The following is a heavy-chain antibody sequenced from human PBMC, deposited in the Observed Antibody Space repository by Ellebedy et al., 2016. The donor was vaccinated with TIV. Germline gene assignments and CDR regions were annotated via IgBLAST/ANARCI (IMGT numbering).Heavy chain of an antibody. CDR3: ASELVGTTDFDY. V-gene: IGHV3-33*01. CDR2: IWHDGSHS. Sequence: PGGSLRLSCEVSGFMFSNYGMHWVRQAPGKGLEWVGIIWHDGSHSYYADSVKGRFTISRDNSKNTVDLQMNSLRADDTAVYYCASELVGTTDFDYWGQGTLVTVSS. CDR1: GFMFSNYG. J-gene: IGHJ4*02. D-gene: IGHD1-26*01.